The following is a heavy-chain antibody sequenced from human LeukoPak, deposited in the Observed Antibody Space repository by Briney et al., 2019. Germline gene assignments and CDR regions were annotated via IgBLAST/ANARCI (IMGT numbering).Heavy chain of an antibody. CDR1: GFTVSSTY. Sequence: GGSLRLSCAASGFTVSSTYMSWVLQAPGKGLEWVSVIYGAGSTNYADSVKGRFTISRDNSKNTLSLQMNSLRAEDTAVYYCASTGYYSYFDYWGQGALVTVSS. D-gene: IGHD3-9*01. CDR3: ASTGYYSYFDY. J-gene: IGHJ4*02. V-gene: IGHV3-53*01. CDR2: IYGAGST.